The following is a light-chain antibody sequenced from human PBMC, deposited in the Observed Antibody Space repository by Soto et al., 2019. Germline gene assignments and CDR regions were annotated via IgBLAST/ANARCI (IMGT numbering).Light chain of an antibody. CDR2: SND. Sequence: QSVLTQPPSASGTPGQRVTISCSGSNSNIGSNIVNWYQQLPGPAPKLLIHSNDQRPSGVPDRFAGSKSGTSASLAISGLQSEDEADYYCAAWHDSVNGPVFGGGTKLTVL. J-gene: IGLJ3*02. CDR1: NSNIGSNI. V-gene: IGLV1-44*01. CDR3: AAWHDSVNGPV.